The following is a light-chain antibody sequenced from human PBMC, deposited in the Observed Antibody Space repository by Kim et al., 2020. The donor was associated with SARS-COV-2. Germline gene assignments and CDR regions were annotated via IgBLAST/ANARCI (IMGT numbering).Light chain of an antibody. Sequence: QSALTQPPSASGSPGQSVTISCTGTSSDVGRYNHVSWYQQHPGKAPKLMIYEVTKRPSGVPDRFSGSKSGNTASLTVSGLQAEDEADYYCNSYAANNSWVVGGGNQLTVL. J-gene: IGLJ2*01. CDR1: SSDVGRYNH. CDR3: NSYAANNSWV. CDR2: EVT. V-gene: IGLV2-8*01.